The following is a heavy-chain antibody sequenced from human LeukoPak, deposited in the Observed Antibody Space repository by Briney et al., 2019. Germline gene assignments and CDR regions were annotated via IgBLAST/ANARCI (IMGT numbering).Heavy chain of an antibody. V-gene: IGHV1-24*01. CDR3: ATGHRPYGDYFSWFDP. CDR1: GYTLTELS. D-gene: IGHD4-17*01. J-gene: IGHJ5*02. CDR2: FDPEDGET. Sequence: ASVKVSCKVSGYTLTELSMHWVRQAPGKGLEWMGGFDPEDGETIYAQKFQGRVTMTEDTSTDTAYMELSSLRSEDTAVYYCATGHRPYGDYFSWFDPWGQGTLVTVSS.